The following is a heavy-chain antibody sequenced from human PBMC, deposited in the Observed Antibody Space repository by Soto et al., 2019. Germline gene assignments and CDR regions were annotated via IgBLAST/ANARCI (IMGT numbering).Heavy chain of an antibody. CDR1: GGSISSYY. CDR2: IYYSGST. D-gene: IGHD2-2*01. Sequence: SETLSLTCTVSGGSISSYYWSWIRQPPGKGLEWIGYIYYSGSTNYNPYLKSRATISVDTSKNQFSLKLSSVTAADTAVYYFARDRMEQSAPAAIAFDIWGQGTMVTVSS. CDR3: ARDRMEQSAPAAIAFDI. J-gene: IGHJ3*02. V-gene: IGHV4-59*01.